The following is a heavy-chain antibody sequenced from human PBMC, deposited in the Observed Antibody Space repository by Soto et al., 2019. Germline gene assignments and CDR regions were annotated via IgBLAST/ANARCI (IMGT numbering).Heavy chain of an antibody. CDR2: ISDSGRTT. Sequence: GGSLRLSCAASGFTFNDYYMSWIRQTPGKGLEWVSYISDSGRTTYYADSVECRFTISRDKAKNSLYLQMNSLRTEDTAVYYCARGEASDSNDDWFDSWGQGTLVTVSS. V-gene: IGHV3-11*01. D-gene: IGHD4-4*01. CDR3: ARGEASDSNDDWFDS. J-gene: IGHJ5*01. CDR1: GFTFNDYY.